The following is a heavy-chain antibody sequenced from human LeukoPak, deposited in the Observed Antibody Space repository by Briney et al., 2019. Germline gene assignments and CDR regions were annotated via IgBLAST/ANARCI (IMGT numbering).Heavy chain of an antibody. CDR3: AKGEGFGESPLDY. Sequence: GGSLRLSCAASGFIFSTYWTNWVRQAPGKGLEWVSGMSGSGGTIYYLDSVKGRFTISRDNSKNTLFLQMNSLRTEDTAVYYCAKGEGFGESPLDYWGQGTLVTVSS. CDR1: GFIFSTYW. V-gene: IGHV3-23*01. CDR2: MSGSGGTI. J-gene: IGHJ4*02. D-gene: IGHD3-10*01.